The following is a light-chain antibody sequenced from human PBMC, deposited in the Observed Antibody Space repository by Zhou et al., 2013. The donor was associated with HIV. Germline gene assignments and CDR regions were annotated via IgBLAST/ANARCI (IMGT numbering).Light chain of an antibody. CDR1: QSLLHSNGYNY. CDR2: LGS. Sequence: DIVMTQSPLSLPVTPGEPASISCRSSQSLLHSNGYNYLDWYLQKPGQSPQLLIYLGSNRASGVPDRFSGSGSGTEFTLNISRVEADDVGIYYCMQGRYWPLTFGGGTKVEI. J-gene: IGKJ4*01. CDR3: MQGRYWPLT. V-gene: IGKV2-28*01.